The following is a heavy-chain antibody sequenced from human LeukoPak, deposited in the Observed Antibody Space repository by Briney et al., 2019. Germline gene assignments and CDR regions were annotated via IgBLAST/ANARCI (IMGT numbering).Heavy chain of an antibody. J-gene: IGHJ4*02. D-gene: IGHD6-19*01. Sequence: GASVKVSCKASGYTFIDYYVHWVRQAPGQGLEWMGWINPNAGGTNYAQKFQGRVTMAWDTSITTTYMELSRLTSDDTAVYNCARAHTTGWYWGQGTQVTVSS. CDR3: ARAHTTGWY. CDR1: GYTFIDYY. V-gene: IGHV1-2*02. CDR2: INPNAGGT.